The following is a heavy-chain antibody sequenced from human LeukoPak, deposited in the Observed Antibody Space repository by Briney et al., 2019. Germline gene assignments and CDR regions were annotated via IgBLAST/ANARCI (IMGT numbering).Heavy chain of an antibody. J-gene: IGHJ4*02. CDR3: ARDNGYKFDY. Sequence: GGSLRLSCAASGFTFSSYWMSWVRQAPGKGLEWVANIKQDGSEKYYVDSVKGRFTISRDNAKNSLLQMNSLRAEDTAVYYCARDNGYKFDYWGQGTLVTVSS. CDR1: GFTFSSYW. D-gene: IGHD5-24*01. CDR2: IKQDGSEK. V-gene: IGHV3-7*01.